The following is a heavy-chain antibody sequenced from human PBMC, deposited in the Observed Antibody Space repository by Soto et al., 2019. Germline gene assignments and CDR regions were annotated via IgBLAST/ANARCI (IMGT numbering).Heavy chain of an antibody. CDR2: IHYTGGA. CDR1: GDSIISSGYF. V-gene: IGHV4-39*01. Sequence: QLQLQESGPGLVKPSEALSLTCTVSGDSIISSGYFWGWLRQPPGKGLEWIGTIHYTGGAYYSPSLKSRVSISMYPFTNQFSLKLSSVTAADPAMYFCARLDYEYTPGGTWGQGNLVTVSS. CDR3: ARLDYEYTPGGT. D-gene: IGHD3-16*01. J-gene: IGHJ5*02.